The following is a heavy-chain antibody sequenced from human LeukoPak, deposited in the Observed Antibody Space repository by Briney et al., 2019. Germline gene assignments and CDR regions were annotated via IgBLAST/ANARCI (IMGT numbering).Heavy chain of an antibody. CDR3: ARDAAYYYGSGSYRNGIDY. J-gene: IGHJ4*02. Sequence: SETLSLTCTVSGGSISSSSYYWGWIRQPPGKGLEWIGNIYYSGSTYYNPSLKSRVTVSVDTSKNQFSLKMSSVTAADTAVYYCARDAAYYYGSGSYRNGIDYWGQGSLVTVSS. D-gene: IGHD3-10*01. CDR2: IYYSGST. V-gene: IGHV4-39*07. CDR1: GGSISSSSYY.